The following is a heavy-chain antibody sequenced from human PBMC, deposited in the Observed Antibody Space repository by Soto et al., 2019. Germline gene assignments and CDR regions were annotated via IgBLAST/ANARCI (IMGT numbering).Heavy chain of an antibody. J-gene: IGHJ4*02. CDR1: GDSITSDGYY. CDR3: GRGRSNSPDYFDC. CDR2: IYYSGRT. Sequence: SETLSLTCTVSGDSITSDGYYWTWIRQPPGKGLEWIGHIYYSGRTSYNPSLESRLSISIDKSKNQFSLRLTSVSAADTAVYYCGRGRSNSPDYFDCWGQGTLVTVSS. V-gene: IGHV4-30-4*01. D-gene: IGHD6-6*01.